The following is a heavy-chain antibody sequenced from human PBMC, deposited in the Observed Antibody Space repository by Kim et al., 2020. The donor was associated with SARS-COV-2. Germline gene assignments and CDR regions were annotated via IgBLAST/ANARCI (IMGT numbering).Heavy chain of an antibody. Sequence: ASVKVSCKASGYTFTSYAMNWVRQAPGQGLEWMGWINTNTGNPTYAQGFTGRFVFSLDTSVSTAYLQISSLKAEDTAVYYCARGYSGIAAAATPGDLDYWGQGTLVTVSS. CDR2: INTNTGNP. D-gene: IGHD6-13*01. CDR3: ARGYSGIAAAATPGDLDY. J-gene: IGHJ4*02. V-gene: IGHV7-4-1*02. CDR1: GYTFTSYA.